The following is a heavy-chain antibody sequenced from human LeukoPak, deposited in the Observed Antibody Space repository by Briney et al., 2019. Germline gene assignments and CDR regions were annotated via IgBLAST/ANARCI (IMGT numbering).Heavy chain of an antibody. CDR1: GYTFTSYG. J-gene: IGHJ6*03. Sequence: GASVKVSCKASGYTFTSYGISWVRQAPGQGLEWMGWISAYNGNTNYAQKFQGRVTMTTDTSTRTAYMELRSLRFDDTAVYYCARGGLPSYYYYYYMDVWGKGTTVTISS. CDR2: ISAYNGNT. CDR3: ARGGLPSYYYYYYMDV. V-gene: IGHV1-18*01. D-gene: IGHD2-15*01.